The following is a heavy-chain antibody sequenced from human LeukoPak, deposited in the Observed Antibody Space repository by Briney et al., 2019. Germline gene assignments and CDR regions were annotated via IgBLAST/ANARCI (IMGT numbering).Heavy chain of an antibody. CDR3: ARDSPGGIAVAGDAAFDI. D-gene: IGHD6-19*01. CDR1: GFTFSIYW. V-gene: IGHV3-7*01. J-gene: IGHJ3*02. Sequence: GGSLRLSCAASGFTFSIYWMSWGRRAPGKGRGWVANIKQDGREKYNVDSLKGRSTISIDNAKNSLYLQMNSLRAEDTAVYYCARDSPGGIAVAGDAAFDIWGQGTMVTVSS. CDR2: IKQDGREK.